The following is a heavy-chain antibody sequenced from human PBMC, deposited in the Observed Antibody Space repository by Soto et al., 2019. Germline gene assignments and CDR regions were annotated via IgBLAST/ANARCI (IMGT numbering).Heavy chain of an antibody. CDR1: GYTFTSYA. D-gene: IGHD5-18*01. CDR3: ARDAGATWIQLWLQEYYFDY. J-gene: IGHJ4*01. V-gene: IGHV1-69*04. CDR2: IIPILGIA. Sequence: ASVKVSCKASGYTFTSYAMHWVRQAPGQRLEWMGRIIPILGIANYAQKFQGRVTFTADKSTSTAYMELRSLRSDDTAVYYCARDAGATWIQLWLQEYYFDYWGHGTLVTVSS.